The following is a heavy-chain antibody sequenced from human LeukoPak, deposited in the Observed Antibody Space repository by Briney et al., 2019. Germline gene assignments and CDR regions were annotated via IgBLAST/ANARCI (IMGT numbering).Heavy chain of an antibody. D-gene: IGHD6-19*01. J-gene: IGHJ4*02. Sequence: TGGSLRLSCAASGFTFDDYAMHWVRQAPGKGLEWVSGISWNSGSIGYADSVKGRFTISRDNAKNSLYLQMRGLRVEDTAVYYCSSQPAVLDLDCWGQGTLVTVSS. CDR3: SSQPAVLDLDC. CDR1: GFTFDDYA. CDR2: ISWNSGSI. V-gene: IGHV3-9*01.